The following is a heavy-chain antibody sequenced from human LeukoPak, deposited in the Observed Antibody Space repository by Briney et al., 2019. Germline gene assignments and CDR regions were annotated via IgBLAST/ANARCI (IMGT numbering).Heavy chain of an antibody. CDR1: GFTFRSYA. V-gene: IGHV3-30*04. Sequence: PGGSLRLSCAASGFTFRSYAMHWVREAPGKGGEGVAVISYDGSNKYYADSVKGRFTISRDNSKNTLYLQMNSLRAEDTAVYYCARDGYSYGLLWWFDLWGQGTLVTVSS. CDR3: ARDGYSYGLLWWFDL. D-gene: IGHD5-18*01. J-gene: IGHJ5*02. CDR2: ISYDGSNK.